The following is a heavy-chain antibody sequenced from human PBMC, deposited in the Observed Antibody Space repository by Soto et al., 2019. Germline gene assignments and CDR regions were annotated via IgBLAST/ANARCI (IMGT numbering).Heavy chain of an antibody. CDR2: INSVASYV. J-gene: IGHJ6*02. D-gene: IGHD3-10*01. V-gene: IGHV3-21*01. Sequence: QLVESGGGLVKPGGSLRVSCAASRFAFSSYSMHWLRQAPMRGLEWVASINSVASYVYYADSVEGRFTISRDNAKNSVYLQMNSLRAEDPAVYYCTRDRSSFMRGRIRGPYGGLDVWGQGTTVLVS. CDR3: TRDRSSFMRGRIRGPYGGLDV. CDR1: RFAFSSYS.